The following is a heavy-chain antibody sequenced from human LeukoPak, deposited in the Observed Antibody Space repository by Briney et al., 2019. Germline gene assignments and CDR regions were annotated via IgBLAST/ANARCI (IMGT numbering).Heavy chain of an antibody. CDR2: IYHSGST. Sequence: PSETLSLTCAVSGASISSSIWWTWARQPPGRWLEWIGEIYHSGSTNYNPSLKSRVAISGDNSKNQFSLQLSSVTDADTAVYYCARPIAGSSVWRSFDYWGQGTLVTVSS. CDR1: GASISSSIW. D-gene: IGHD6-19*01. J-gene: IGHJ4*02. CDR3: ARPIAGSSVWRSFDY. V-gene: IGHV4-4*02.